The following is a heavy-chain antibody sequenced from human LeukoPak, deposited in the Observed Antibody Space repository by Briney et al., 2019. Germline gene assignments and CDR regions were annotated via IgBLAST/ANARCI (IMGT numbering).Heavy chain of an antibody. J-gene: IGHJ4*02. CDR1: GFTFSSYA. Sequence: GGSLRLSCAASGFTFSSYAMNWVRQAPGKGLEWVSYISSSTTTIYYADSVKGRFTISRDSAKNSLFLQMNSLRAEDTAVYYCARDGLEWLSFDYWGQGTLVTVSS. D-gene: IGHD3-3*01. CDR3: ARDGLEWLSFDY. CDR2: ISSSTTTI. V-gene: IGHV3-48*04.